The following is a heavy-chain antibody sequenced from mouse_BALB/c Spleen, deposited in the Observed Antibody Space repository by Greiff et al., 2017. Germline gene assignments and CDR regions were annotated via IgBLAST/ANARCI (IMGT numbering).Heavy chain of an antibody. CDR3: ARDGGVTYAMDY. CDR2: ISSGSSTI. J-gene: IGHJ4*01. D-gene: IGHD2-2*01. Sequence: EVKVVESGGGLVQPGGSRKLSCAASGFTFSSFGMHWVRQAPEKGLEWVAYISSGSSTIYYADTVKGRFTISRDNPKNTLFLQMTSLRSEDTAMYYCARDGGVTYAMDYWGQGTSVTVSS. CDR1: GFTFSSFG. V-gene: IGHV5-17*02.